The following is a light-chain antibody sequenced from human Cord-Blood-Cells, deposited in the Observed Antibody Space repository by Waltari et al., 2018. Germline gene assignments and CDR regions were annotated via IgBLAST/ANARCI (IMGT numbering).Light chain of an antibody. J-gene: IGKJ1*01. Sequence: EIVMTQSPAPLSVSPGERATLSCRASQSVSSNLAWYQQKPGQALRLLIYGASTRATGIPARFSGSGSGTEFTLTISRLQSEDFAVYYCQQYNNWPWTFGQGTKVEIK. CDR3: QQYNNWPWT. CDR1: QSVSSN. CDR2: GAS. V-gene: IGKV3-15*01.